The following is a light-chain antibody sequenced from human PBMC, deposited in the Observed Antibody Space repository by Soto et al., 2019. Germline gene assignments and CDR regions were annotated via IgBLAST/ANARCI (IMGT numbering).Light chain of an antibody. J-gene: IGKJ1*01. CDR3: KQYNNWPGT. CDR2: GAY. V-gene: IGKV3-15*01. Sequence: EIVLTQSPATLSVSPGERVTLSCRASQCVSSSYLAWYQQKPGQAHRLLIYGAYTRATGIQARFSGSGSGTDFTLTIRSLQSEDFAVYYCKQYNNWPGTFGQGTKVDIK. CDR1: QCVSSSY.